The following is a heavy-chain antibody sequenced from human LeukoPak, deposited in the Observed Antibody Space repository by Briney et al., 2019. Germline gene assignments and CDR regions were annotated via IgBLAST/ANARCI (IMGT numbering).Heavy chain of an antibody. CDR2: ISAYNGNT. Sequence: SVEVSCKASGYTFTSYGISWVRQAPGQGLEWMGWISAYNGNTNYAQKLQGRVTMTTDTSTSTAYMELRSLRSDDTAVYYCAREPKLGYCSSGCVFDIWGQGTMVTVSS. V-gene: IGHV1-18*01. J-gene: IGHJ3*02. CDR3: AREPKLGYCSSGCVFDI. CDR1: GYTFTSYG. D-gene: IGHD2-2*01.